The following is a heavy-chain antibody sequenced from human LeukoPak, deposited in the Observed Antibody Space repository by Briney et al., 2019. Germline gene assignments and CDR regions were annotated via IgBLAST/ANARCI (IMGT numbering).Heavy chain of an antibody. CDR3: ARGDRIAVAADYYYYGMDV. Sequence: SETLSLTCTVSGGSISSFYWSWIRQPPGKGLEWIGYIYYSGSTNYNPSLKSRVTISVDTSKNQFSLKLSSVTAADTAVYYCARGDRIAVAADYYYYGMDVWAKGPRSPSP. CDR1: GGSISSFY. CDR2: IYYSGST. J-gene: IGHJ6*02. V-gene: IGHV4-59*01. D-gene: IGHD6-19*01.